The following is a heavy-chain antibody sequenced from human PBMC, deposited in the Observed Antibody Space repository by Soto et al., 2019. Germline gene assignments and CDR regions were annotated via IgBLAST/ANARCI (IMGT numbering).Heavy chain of an antibody. V-gene: IGHV3-30*18. J-gene: IGHJ5*01. CDR2: ISSNGNTR. Sequence: SGGSLRLSCAASGFSFSQFGMHWVRQAPGKGLEWVAVISSNGNTRHYGDSVKGRFTISRDDSKKTVFLQMNSLRPEDTATYYCAKDYYDGFANWFDPRGQGTLVTVSS. CDR1: GFSFSQFG. CDR3: AKDYYDGFANWFDP. D-gene: IGHD1-26*01.